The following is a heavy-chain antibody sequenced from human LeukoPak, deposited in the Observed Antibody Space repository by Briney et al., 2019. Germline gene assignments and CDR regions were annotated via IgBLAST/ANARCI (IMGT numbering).Heavy chain of an antibody. J-gene: IGHJ6*03. D-gene: IGHD3-3*01. Sequence: AGGSLRLSCAASGFTFSSYGMHWVRQAPGKGLEWVAFIRYDGSNKYYADSVKGRFTISRDNSKNTLYLQMNSLRAEDTAVYYCATDPRTTVFGTFRYYYMDVWGEGTTVAVSS. CDR3: ATDPRTTVFGTFRYYYMDV. V-gene: IGHV3-30*02. CDR1: GFTFSSYG. CDR2: IRYDGSNK.